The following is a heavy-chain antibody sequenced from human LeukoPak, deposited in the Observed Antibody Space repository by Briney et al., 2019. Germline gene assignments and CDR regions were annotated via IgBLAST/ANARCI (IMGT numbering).Heavy chain of an antibody. D-gene: IGHD6-19*01. CDR2: ISGSGGST. V-gene: IGHV3-23*01. J-gene: IGHJ4*02. Sequence: GGSLRLSCAASGFTFSSYAMSWVRQAPGKGLEWVSAISGSGGSTYYADSVKGRFTISRDNAKNTLYLQMNSLRAEDTAVYYCARDRYSSGWYGGAPFDYWGQGTLVTVSS. CDR1: GFTFSSYA. CDR3: ARDRYSSGWYGGAPFDY.